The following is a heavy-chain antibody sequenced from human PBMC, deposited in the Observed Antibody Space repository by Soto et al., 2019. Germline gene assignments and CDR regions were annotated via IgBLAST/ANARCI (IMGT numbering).Heavy chain of an antibody. V-gene: IGHV4-59*12. CDR2: IYDSRKN. CDR3: ASGNHGDSYADLSI. CDR1: GYTFTSYC. Sequence: CRVSGYTFTSYCISWVRQAHRQGRELKWFGDIYDSRKNRPNKSLRRRATISKDTSKNQLSLKLNSVTVADTAVYYCASGNHGDSYADLSIWGQGSTVTVSS. J-gene: IGHJ6*02. D-gene: IGHD3-10*01.